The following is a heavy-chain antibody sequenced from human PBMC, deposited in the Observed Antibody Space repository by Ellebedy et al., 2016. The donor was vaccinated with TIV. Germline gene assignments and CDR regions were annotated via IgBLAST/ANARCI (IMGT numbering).Heavy chain of an antibody. CDR2: INSDGSST. V-gene: IGHV3-74*01. CDR3: AKDSGKYGWNSEY. CDR1: GFTFSSYW. D-gene: IGHD3-10*01. Sequence: GESLKISCAASGFTFSSYWMHLVRQAPGKGLVWVSRINSDGSSTSYADSVKGRFTISRDTSKNTLYLQMNSLRAEDTAIYYCAKDSGKYGWNSEYWGQGTQVTVSS. J-gene: IGHJ4*02.